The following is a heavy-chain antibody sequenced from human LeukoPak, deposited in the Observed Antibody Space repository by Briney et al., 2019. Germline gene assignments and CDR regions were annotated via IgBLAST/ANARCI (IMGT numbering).Heavy chain of an antibody. V-gene: IGHV1-18*01. J-gene: IGHJ6*03. D-gene: IGHD2-2*01. CDR3: ARNFLYCSSTSCYDYYYYMDV. Sequence: GASVKVSCKASGYTFTSYGINWVRQAPGQGLEWMGWIRVYNGNTIYAQKLQGRVTMTTDTSTSTAYMELRSLRSDDTAVYYCARNFLYCSSTSCYDYYYYMDVWGKGTTVTVSS. CDR1: GYTFTSYG. CDR2: IRVYNGNT.